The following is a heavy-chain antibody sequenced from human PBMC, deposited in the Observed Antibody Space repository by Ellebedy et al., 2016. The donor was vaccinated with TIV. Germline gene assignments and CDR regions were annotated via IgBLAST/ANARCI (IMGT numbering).Heavy chain of an antibody. J-gene: IGHJ3*02. V-gene: IGHV1-2*04. Sequence: ASVKVSCKASGYAFIVHYIHWVRQAPGQGLEWMGWINPNSGGTNYAQRFQGWVTMTRDTSISTTYMELSSLTSDDTAVYYCAREAYGSGSFDGGDAFDIWGQGTMVTVSS. D-gene: IGHD3-10*01. CDR1: GYAFIVHY. CDR3: AREAYGSGSFDGGDAFDI. CDR2: INPNSGGT.